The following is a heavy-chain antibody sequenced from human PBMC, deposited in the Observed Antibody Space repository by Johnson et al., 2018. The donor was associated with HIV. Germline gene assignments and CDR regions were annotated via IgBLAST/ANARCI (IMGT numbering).Heavy chain of an antibody. D-gene: IGHD1-7*01. CDR3: ATSLTGTRPFDI. J-gene: IGHJ3*02. CDR2: IYSGGST. V-gene: IGHV3-66*01. Sequence: VQLVESGGGLVQPGGSLRLSCAASGFTVSSNYMSWVRQAPEKGLEWVSVIYSGGSTYYADSVKGRFTISRDNSKNTLYLQMNSLRAEDTAVYYCATSLTGTRPFDIWGQGTMVTVSS. CDR1: GFTVSSNY.